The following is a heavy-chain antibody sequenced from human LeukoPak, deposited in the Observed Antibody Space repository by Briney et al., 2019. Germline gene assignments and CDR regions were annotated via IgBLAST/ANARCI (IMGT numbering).Heavy chain of an antibody. CDR1: GFTFSDYG. V-gene: IGHV3-7*01. D-gene: IGHD3-16*01. J-gene: IGHJ5*02. Sequence: PSGGSLRLSCAASGFTFSDYGMHWVRQAPGKGLEWVANIKQDGSEKYYVDSVKGRFTISRDNAKNSLYLQMNSLRAEDTAVYYCTRGLNWFDPWGQGTLVTVSS. CDR3: TRGLNWFDP. CDR2: IKQDGSEK.